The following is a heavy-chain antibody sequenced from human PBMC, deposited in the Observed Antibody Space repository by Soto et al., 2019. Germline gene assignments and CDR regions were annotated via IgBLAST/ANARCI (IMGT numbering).Heavy chain of an antibody. CDR3: ARYCSSTSCYMAYYYYGMDV. J-gene: IGHJ6*02. Sequence: GASVKVSCKASGGTFSSYAISWVRQAPGQGLEWMGGIIPIFGTANYAQKFQGRVTITADESTSTAYMELSSLRSEDTAVYYCARYCSSTSCYMAYYYYGMDVWGQGTTVIVSS. V-gene: IGHV1-69*13. D-gene: IGHD2-2*02. CDR1: GGTFSSYA. CDR2: IIPIFGTA.